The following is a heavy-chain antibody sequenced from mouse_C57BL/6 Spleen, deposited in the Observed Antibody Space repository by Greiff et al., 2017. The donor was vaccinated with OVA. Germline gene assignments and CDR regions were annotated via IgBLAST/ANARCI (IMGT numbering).Heavy chain of an antibody. CDR3: ERGDKDEAMDY. V-gene: IGHV1-53*01. CDR2: INPSNGGT. CDR1: GYTFTSYW. Sequence: VQLQQPGTELVKPGASVKLSCKASGYTFTSYWMHWVKQRPGQGLEWIGNINPSNGGTNYNEKFKSKATLTVDKSSSTAYMQLSRLTSEAAEVYYRERGDKDEAMDYWGQGTPVTVSS. D-gene: IGHD3-3*01. J-gene: IGHJ4*01.